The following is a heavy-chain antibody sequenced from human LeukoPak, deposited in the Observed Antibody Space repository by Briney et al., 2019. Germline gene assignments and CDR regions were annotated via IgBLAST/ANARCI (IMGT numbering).Heavy chain of an antibody. V-gene: IGHV3-9*01. CDR2: ISWNSGSI. Sequence: GRSLRLSCAASGFTFDDYAMHGVRQAPGKGLEWVSGISWNSGSIGYADSVKGRFTISRDNAKNSLYLQMNSLRAEDTALYYCAKDSSSWYYYYYGMDVRGQGTTVTVSS. D-gene: IGHD6-13*01. CDR1: GFTFDDYA. J-gene: IGHJ6*02. CDR3: AKDSSSWYYYYYGMDV.